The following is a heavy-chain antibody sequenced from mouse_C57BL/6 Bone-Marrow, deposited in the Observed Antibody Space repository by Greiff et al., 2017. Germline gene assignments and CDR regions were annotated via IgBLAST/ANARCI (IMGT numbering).Heavy chain of an antibody. CDR1: GFSFNTYA. J-gene: IGHJ4*01. Sequence: GGGLVQPKGSLKLSCAASGFSFNTYAMNWVRQAPGKGLEWVARIRSKSNNYATYYADSVKDRFTISRDDSESMLYLQMNNLKTEDTAMYYCVRQKDGNYVDYAMDYWGQGTSVTVSS. D-gene: IGHD2-1*01. V-gene: IGHV10-1*01. CDR2: IRSKSNNYAT. CDR3: VRQKDGNYVDYAMDY.